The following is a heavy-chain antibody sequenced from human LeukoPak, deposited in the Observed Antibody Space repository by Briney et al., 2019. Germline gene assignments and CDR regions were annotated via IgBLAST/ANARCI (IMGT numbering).Heavy chain of an antibody. CDR3: ARDRSYCSGGSCYPPHYGMDV. D-gene: IGHD2-15*01. J-gene: IGHJ6*04. V-gene: IGHV3-21*01. CDR2: ISSSSSYI. Sequence: GGSLRLSCAASGFTFSSYSMNWVRQAPGKGPEWVSSISSSSSYIYYADSVKGRFTISRDNAKNSLYLQMNSLRAEDTAVYYCARDRSYCSGGSCYPPHYGMDVWGKGTTVTVSS. CDR1: GFTFSSYS.